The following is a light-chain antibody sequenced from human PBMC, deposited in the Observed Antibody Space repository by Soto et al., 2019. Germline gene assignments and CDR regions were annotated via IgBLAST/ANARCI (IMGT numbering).Light chain of an antibody. Sequence: IQLTQSPSSLSASVGDRVTITCRASQGISSYLAWYQQKPGKAPKLLIYAASTLQSGVPSRFSGSGSGTDFTLTISSLQPEDFAMYYCQQYDRASTYTFGQGTRLEIK. CDR3: QQYDRASTYT. V-gene: IGKV1-9*01. CDR1: QGISSY. CDR2: AAS. J-gene: IGKJ2*01.